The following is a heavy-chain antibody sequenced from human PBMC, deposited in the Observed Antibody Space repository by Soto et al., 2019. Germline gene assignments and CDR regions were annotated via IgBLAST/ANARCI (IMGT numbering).Heavy chain of an antibody. CDR1: GGSISSDANF. Sequence: PSETLSLTCTVSGGSISSDANFWSWIRQLPGRGLEWIGCISYTGRTYYTPSLNSRLTISLDTSKNLFSLRLSAVTAADTAVYFCARGSFSSSSSWFDPWGQGTLVTVSS. J-gene: IGHJ5*02. CDR2: ISYTGRT. CDR3: ARGSFSSSSSWFDP. V-gene: IGHV4-31*03. D-gene: IGHD6-6*01.